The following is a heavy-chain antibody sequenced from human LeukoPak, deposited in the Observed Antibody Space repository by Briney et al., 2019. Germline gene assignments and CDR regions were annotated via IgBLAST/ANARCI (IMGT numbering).Heavy chain of an antibody. CDR1: GFTFSGYS. D-gene: IGHD6-19*01. V-gene: IGHV3-48*01. J-gene: IGHJ4*02. Sequence: GGSLRLSCAASGFTFSGYSMNWVGQAPGKGLEWVSYISSSSSTIYYADSVKGRFTISRDNAKNSLYLQMNSLRAEDTAVYYCARDLGKSGWSTFDYWGQGNVVTVSS. CDR2: ISSSSSTI. CDR3: ARDLGKSGWSTFDY.